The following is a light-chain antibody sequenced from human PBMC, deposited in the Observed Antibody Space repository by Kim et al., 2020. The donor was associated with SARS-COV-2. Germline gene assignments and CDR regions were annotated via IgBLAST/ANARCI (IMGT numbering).Light chain of an antibody. CDR2: GAS. CDR1: QSVSEN. V-gene: IGKV3-15*01. CDR3: QQYNIWPSP. J-gene: IGKJ4*01. Sequence: VSPGDRVTRFCRASQSVSENLAWYQHKPGQAPRLLMYGASTRAIAIPARFSGSGSGTEFTLTISSLQSEDFAVYYCQQYNIWPSPFGGGTKVDIK.